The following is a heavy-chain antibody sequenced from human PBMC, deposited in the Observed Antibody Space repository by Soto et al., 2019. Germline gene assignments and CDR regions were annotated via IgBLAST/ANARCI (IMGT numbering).Heavy chain of an antibody. J-gene: IGHJ6*02. V-gene: IGHV3-30-3*01. D-gene: IGHD6-19*01. CDR2: ISYDGSNK. Sequence: QVQLVESGGGVVQPGRSLRLSCAASGFTFSSYAMHWVRQAPGKGLEWVAVISYDGSNKYYADSVKGRFTISRDNSKNTLYLQMNSLRAEDTAVYYCARDLSSLLRQWLYYYYYGMDVWGQGTTVTVSS. CDR1: GFTFSSYA. CDR3: ARDLSSLLRQWLYYYYYGMDV.